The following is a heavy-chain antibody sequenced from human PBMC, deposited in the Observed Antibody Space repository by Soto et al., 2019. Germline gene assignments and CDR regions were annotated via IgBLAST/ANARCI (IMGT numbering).Heavy chain of an antibody. Sequence: GASVKVSCKASGYTFTSYYMHWVRQAPGQGLEWMGRINASSGSTSYAQKFQDRVTMTRDTSTSTAYMELSSLRSEDTAVYYCAADGGGYCSGGSCYAFDIWGQGTMVTVSS. J-gene: IGHJ3*02. CDR2: INASSGST. CDR3: AADGGGYCSGGSCYAFDI. D-gene: IGHD2-15*01. V-gene: IGHV1-46*01. CDR1: GYTFTSYY.